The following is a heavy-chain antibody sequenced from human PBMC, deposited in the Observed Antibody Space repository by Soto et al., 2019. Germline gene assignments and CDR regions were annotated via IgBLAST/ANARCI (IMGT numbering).Heavy chain of an antibody. CDR3: AATRTYYYYYMDV. J-gene: IGHJ6*03. CDR1: GYTFTSYD. V-gene: IGHV1-8*01. D-gene: IGHD2-2*01. Sequence: GASVKVSCKASGYTFTSYDINWVRQATGQGLEWKGWMNPNSGNTGYAQKFQGRVNMTRNTSISTAYMELSSLRSEDTTVYYCAATRTYYYYYMDVWGKGTTVTVSS. CDR2: MNPNSGNT.